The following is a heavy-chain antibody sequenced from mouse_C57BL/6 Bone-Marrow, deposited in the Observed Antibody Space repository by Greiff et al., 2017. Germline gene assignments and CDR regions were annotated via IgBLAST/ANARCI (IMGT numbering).Heavy chain of an antibody. CDR1: GYTFTSYG. Sequence: VHLVESGAELARPGASVKLSCKASGYTFTSYGISWVKQRTGQGLEWIGEIYPRSGNTYYNEKFKGKATLTADKSSSTACMELRSLTSEDSAVYFCATAQATRHFDYWGQGTTLTVSS. D-gene: IGHD3-2*02. CDR2: IYPRSGNT. J-gene: IGHJ2*01. V-gene: IGHV1-81*01. CDR3: ATAQATRHFDY.